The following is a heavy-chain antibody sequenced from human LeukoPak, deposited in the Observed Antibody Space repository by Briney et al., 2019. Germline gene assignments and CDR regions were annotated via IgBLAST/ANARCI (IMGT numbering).Heavy chain of an antibody. D-gene: IGHD2-2*01. V-gene: IGHV1-69*04. CDR1: GGTFSSYA. J-gene: IGHJ4*02. CDR2: IIPILGIA. Sequence: SVTVSCKASGGTFSSYAISWVRQAPGQGLEWMGRIIPILGIANYAQKFQGRVTITADKSTSTAYMELSSLRSEDTAVYYCASSPSYCSSTSCYFYWGQGTLVTVSS. CDR3: ASSPSYCSSTSCYFY.